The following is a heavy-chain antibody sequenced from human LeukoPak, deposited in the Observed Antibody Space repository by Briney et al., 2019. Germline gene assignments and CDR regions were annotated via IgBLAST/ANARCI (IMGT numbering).Heavy chain of an antibody. CDR2: IYYSGST. D-gene: IGHD4-17*01. CDR1: GGSISSSTYY. J-gene: IGHJ5*02. CDR3: ASDYGDYTLNWFDL. V-gene: IGHV4-39*01. Sequence: SETLSLTCSISGGSISSSTYYWGWIRQPPGKGLEWIGTIYYSGSTYYNPSLKSRVTISVDTSKHQFSLKLTSVTAADTAVYYCASDYGDYTLNWFDLWGQGTQVTVSS.